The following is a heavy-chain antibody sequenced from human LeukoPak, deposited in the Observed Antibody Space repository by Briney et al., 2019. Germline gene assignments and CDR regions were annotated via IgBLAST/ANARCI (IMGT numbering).Heavy chain of an antibody. J-gene: IGHJ4*02. Sequence: SETLSLTCTVSGGSISSYYWSWIRQPPGKGLEWIGYIYYSGSTNYNPSLKSRDTISVDTSKNQFSLKLSSVTAADTAVYYCASSYYDFWSGLTFDYWGQGTLVTVSS. CDR2: IYYSGST. CDR1: GGSISSYY. V-gene: IGHV4-59*01. CDR3: ASSYYDFWSGLTFDY. D-gene: IGHD3-3*01.